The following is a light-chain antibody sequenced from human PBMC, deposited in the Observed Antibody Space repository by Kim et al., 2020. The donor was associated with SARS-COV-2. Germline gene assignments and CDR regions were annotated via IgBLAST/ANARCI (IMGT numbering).Light chain of an antibody. J-gene: IGLJ1*01. CDR3: SSYTSSSTEV. V-gene: IGLV2-14*04. Sequence: QSITISCTGTSSDVGGYNYVSWYQQHPGKAPKLMIYDVSKRPSGVSNRFSGSKSGNTASLTISGLQAEDEADYYCSSYTSSSTEVFGTGTKV. CDR1: SSDVGGYNY. CDR2: DVS.